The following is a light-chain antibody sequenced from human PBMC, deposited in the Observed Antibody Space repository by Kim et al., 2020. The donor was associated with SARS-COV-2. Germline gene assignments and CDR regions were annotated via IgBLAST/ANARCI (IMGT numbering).Light chain of an antibody. CDR3: NSRDSSGDHYV. CDR1: SLSNFY. J-gene: IGLJ1*01. V-gene: IGLV3-19*01. Sequence: SSELTQDPAVSVALGQTVTITCQGDSLSNFYASWYQQRPGQAPVNVVYGNNNRPSGIPVRFSGSTSANTASLTITGAQAEDEAHYYCNSRDSSGDHYVFVPGTKVTVL. CDR2: GNN.